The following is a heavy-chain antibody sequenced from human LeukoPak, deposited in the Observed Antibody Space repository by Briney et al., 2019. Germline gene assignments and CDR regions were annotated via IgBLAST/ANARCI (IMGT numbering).Heavy chain of an antibody. J-gene: IGHJ4*02. V-gene: IGHV4-34*01. CDR2: INHSGST. CDR3: ARQRVTYHY. Sequence: PSETLSLTCAVYGGSFSGYYWSWIRQPPGKGLEWIGEINHSGSTNYNPSLKSRVTISVDMSKNQFSLKLSSVTAADTAVYYCARQRVTYHYWGQGTLVTVSS. CDR1: GGSFSGYY. D-gene: IGHD1-1*01.